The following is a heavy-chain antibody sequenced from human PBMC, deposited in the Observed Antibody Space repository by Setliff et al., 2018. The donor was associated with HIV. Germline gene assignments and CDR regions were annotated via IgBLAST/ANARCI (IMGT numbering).Heavy chain of an antibody. Sequence: SETLSLTCTVSGDSISSNNYYWAWIRQSPGKGLEWIGSIYYSGSTNYNPSLKSRVTISVDTSKNQVSLKLNSMTAADTAIYYCARRIYGNNPYFDYWSQGTLVTVSS. V-gene: IGHV4-39*07. D-gene: IGHD4-17*01. J-gene: IGHJ4*02. CDR1: GDSISSNNYY. CDR2: IYYSGST. CDR3: ARRIYGNNPYFDY.